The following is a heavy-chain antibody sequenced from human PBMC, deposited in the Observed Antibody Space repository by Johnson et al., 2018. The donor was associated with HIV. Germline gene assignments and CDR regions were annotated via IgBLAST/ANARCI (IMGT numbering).Heavy chain of an antibody. Sequence: QVQLVESGGGVVQPGRSLRLSCAASGFTFSSYAMHWVRQAPGKGLDWVAVISYDGRNKYYADFVKGRFTISRDNSKNTQYLQMNSLIAEDTAVYYCARDRVITFGGVIGRGAFDIWGQGTMVTVSS. CDR2: ISYDGRNK. CDR1: GFTFSSYA. J-gene: IGHJ3*02. V-gene: IGHV3-30*04. D-gene: IGHD3-16*02. CDR3: ARDRVITFGGVIGRGAFDI.